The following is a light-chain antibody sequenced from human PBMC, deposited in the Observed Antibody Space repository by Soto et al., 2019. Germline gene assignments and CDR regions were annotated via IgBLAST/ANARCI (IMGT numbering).Light chain of an antibody. Sequence: QSALTQPPSASGSPGQSVTISCTGTSSDVGGYNYVSWYQQHPGKAPKLMIYEVSKRPSGVPDRFSGSKSGNTGSRTVSGLQAEDEADYYCSSYAGSNNLGVFGGGTKLTVL. CDR3: SSYAGSNNLGV. CDR1: SSDVGGYNY. CDR2: EVS. V-gene: IGLV2-8*01. J-gene: IGLJ2*01.